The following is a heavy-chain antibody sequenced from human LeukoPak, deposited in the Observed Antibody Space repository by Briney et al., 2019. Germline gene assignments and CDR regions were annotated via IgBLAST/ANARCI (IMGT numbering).Heavy chain of an antibody. CDR1: GFIVSSNY. CDR2: IYSGDNT. J-gene: IGHJ4*02. CDR3: AREMGDY. D-gene: IGHD5-24*01. Sequence: GGSLRLSCAASGFIVSSNYMSWVRQAPGKGLEWVSVIYSGDNTYYADSVKGRLTISRDNSKNTLYLQMNSLRAEDTAVYYCAREMGDYWGQGTLVTVSS. V-gene: IGHV3-53*01.